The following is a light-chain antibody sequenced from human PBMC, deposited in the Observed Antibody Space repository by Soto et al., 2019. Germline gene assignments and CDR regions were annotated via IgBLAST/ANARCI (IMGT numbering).Light chain of an antibody. Sequence: EIVLTQSPATLSLSPGERATLSCRASQSVSSYLAWYQQKPGQAPRRLIYDASNRATGIPARFSGSGSGTDFTLTISSLEPEDFAVYYCQQRSNWPPLFTFGPGTIVDIK. V-gene: IGKV3-11*01. CDR2: DAS. CDR1: QSVSSY. J-gene: IGKJ3*01. CDR3: QQRSNWPPLFT.